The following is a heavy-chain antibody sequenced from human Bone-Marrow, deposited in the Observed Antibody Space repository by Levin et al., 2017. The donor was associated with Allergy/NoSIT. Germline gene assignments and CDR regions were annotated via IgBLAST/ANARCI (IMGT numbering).Heavy chain of an antibody. CDR2: IKSETDGGTI. D-gene: IGHD2-21*01. CDR1: GFSFTKVW. Sequence: GESLKISCAASGFSFTKVWMTWVRQAPGKGLEWVGRIKSETDGGTIDYAAPVKGRFTISRDDSRSTLYLQMNSLTTEDTAVYYCTTEVWARSIRDDYWGQGTLVTVSS. V-gene: IGHV3-15*01. J-gene: IGHJ4*02. CDR3: TTEVWARSIRDDY.